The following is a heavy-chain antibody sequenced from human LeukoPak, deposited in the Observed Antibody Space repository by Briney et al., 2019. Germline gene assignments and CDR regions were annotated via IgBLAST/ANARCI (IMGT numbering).Heavy chain of an antibody. J-gene: IGHJ4*02. CDR2: VYYSGST. D-gene: IGHD2-15*01. Sequence: PSETLSLTCTVSGDSISSYSWSWIRQPPGKGLEWIGYVYYSGSTNYNPSLKSRVTISADTSKNQFSLKVRSVTAADTAVYYCARDRASAGGFDYWGQETLVTVSS. CDR1: GDSISSYS. V-gene: IGHV4-59*01. CDR3: ARDRASAGGFDY.